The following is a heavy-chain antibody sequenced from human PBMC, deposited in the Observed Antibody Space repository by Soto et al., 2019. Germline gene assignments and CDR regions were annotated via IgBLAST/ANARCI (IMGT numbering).Heavy chain of an antibody. D-gene: IGHD3-3*01. CDR1: EFIFSTYW. Sequence: EVQLVESGGGLVQPGGSLRLSCAASEFIFSTYWMSWVRQAPGKGLEWVATIKQEGSETYYVDSVEGRFTISRDNAKNSLHLQMNSLRVEDTTVYYCAMQGRGRFSWYFDLWGRGTLVTVSS. J-gene: IGHJ2*01. CDR3: AMQGRGRFSWYFDL. V-gene: IGHV3-7*01. CDR2: IKQEGSET.